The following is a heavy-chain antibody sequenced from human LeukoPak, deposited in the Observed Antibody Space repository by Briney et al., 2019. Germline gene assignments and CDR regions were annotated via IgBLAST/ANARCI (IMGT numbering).Heavy chain of an antibody. CDR1: GGSISSYY. Sequence: SETLSLTCTVSGGSISSYYWSWIRQPPGKGLEWIGYVYYSGSTDYNPSLKSRVTISVDTSKNQFSLKLSPVTAADTAVYYCVRFDSSGHYFHYWGQGTLVTVSS. CDR2: VYYSGST. D-gene: IGHD3-22*01. V-gene: IGHV4-59*01. J-gene: IGHJ4*02. CDR3: VRFDSSGHYFHY.